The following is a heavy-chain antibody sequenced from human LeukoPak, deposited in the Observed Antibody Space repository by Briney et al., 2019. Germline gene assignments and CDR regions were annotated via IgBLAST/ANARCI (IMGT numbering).Heavy chain of an antibody. J-gene: IGHJ4*02. CDR1: GFTVSSNY. CDR2: IYSGGST. V-gene: IGHV3-53*01. D-gene: IGHD2-2*01. CDR3: ARGVPAGNFDY. Sequence: PGGSLRLSCAASGFTVSSNYMSWVRQAPGEGLEWVSVIYSGGSTYYADSVKGRFTISRDNSKNTLYLQMNSLRAEDTAVYYCARGVPAGNFDYWGQGTLVTVSS.